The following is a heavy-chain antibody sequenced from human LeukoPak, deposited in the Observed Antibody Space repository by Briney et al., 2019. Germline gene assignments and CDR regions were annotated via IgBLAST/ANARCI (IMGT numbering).Heavy chain of an antibody. Sequence: PGGSLRLSCAASGFTLSSYIMNWVRQAPGKGLEWVSYITSSSSTMYYADSVKGRFTISRDNAKNSLYLQMNSLRAEDTAVYYCAREGYYGSGLYYYYYMDVWGKGTTVTVSS. J-gene: IGHJ6*03. V-gene: IGHV3-48*01. CDR1: GFTLSSYI. D-gene: IGHD3-10*01. CDR3: AREGYYGSGLYYYYYMDV. CDR2: ITSSSSTM.